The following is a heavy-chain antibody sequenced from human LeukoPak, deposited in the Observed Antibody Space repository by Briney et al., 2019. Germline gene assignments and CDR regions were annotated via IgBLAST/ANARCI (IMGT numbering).Heavy chain of an antibody. CDR3: ASDSAAMTGIGYDY. V-gene: IGHV1-2*02. CDR1: GYTFTDHY. J-gene: IGHJ4*02. CDR2: INPDSGDT. D-gene: IGHD6-19*01. Sequence: ASVKVSCKASGYTFTDHYVHWVRQAPGQGLEWMGWINPDSGDTSYAQKFQGRVTMTGDTSISTAYMELNRLRSDDAAVYYCASDSAAMTGIGYDYWGQGTLVTVSS.